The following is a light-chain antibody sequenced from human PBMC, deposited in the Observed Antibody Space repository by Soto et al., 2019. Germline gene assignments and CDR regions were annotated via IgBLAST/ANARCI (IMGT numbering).Light chain of an antibody. CDR1: SSSIGAGYD. V-gene: IGLV1-40*01. CDR3: QSYDSSLSGYV. CDR2: ANN. J-gene: IGLJ1*01. Sequence: QSVLTQPPSVSGAPGQRVTISCTGSSSSIGAGYDVHWYQQLPGTGPKLLIYANNNRPSGVPDRFSGSKSGTSASLAISGLRAEGDADYYCQSYDSSLSGYVFGTGTKLAVL.